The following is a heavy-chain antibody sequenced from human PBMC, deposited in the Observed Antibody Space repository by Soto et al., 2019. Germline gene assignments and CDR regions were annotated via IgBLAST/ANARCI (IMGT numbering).Heavy chain of an antibody. V-gene: IGHV3-23*01. CDR2: IGGTDGDSDGVP. J-gene: IGHJ3*01. D-gene: IGHD7-27*01. Sequence: VQLLESGGDLVQPGGSLRLSWVASGFILNNNAMSWVRQPPGKGLEWVSTIGGTDGDSDGVPWYEDSVKGRFTISRDSSANTLFLHMDNLRAEDSALYYCVKRGRNWGAFDFWGQGTTVVVSS. CDR1: GFILNNNA. CDR3: VKRGRNWGAFDF.